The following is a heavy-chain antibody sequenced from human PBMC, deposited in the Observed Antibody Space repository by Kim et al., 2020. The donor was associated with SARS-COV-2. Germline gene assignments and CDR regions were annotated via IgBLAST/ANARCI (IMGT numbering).Heavy chain of an antibody. CDR2: ISGSGTII. CDR3: AKALAELSMALDH. Sequence: GGSLRLSCEGSGFTLSSYAMSWVRQAPGKGLEWLSSISGSGTIIHYADSVKGRFTLSKDNSKSTVYLQMNSLRAEDMAVYYCAKALAELSMALDHWGQGTLVTVSS. D-gene: IGHD1-7*01. J-gene: IGHJ4*02. V-gene: IGHV3-23*01. CDR1: GFTLSSYA.